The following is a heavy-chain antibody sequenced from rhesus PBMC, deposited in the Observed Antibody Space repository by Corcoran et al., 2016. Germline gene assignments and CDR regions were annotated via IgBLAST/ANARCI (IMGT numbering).Heavy chain of an antibody. Sequence: QVQLQESGPGLVKPSETLSLTCAVSGGSVSSSNWWSWIRQPPGKGLEWIGYISGSSVSTYYNPSLKSRVTISTDTSKNQCSMKRSSVTAADTAVYYCARDRGYSGSWSPVDVWGPGVLVTVSS. D-gene: IGHD6-25*01. CDR3: ARDRGYSGSWSPVDV. CDR2: ISGSSVST. J-gene: IGHJ5-1*01. V-gene: IGHV4-65*01. CDR1: GGSVSSSNW.